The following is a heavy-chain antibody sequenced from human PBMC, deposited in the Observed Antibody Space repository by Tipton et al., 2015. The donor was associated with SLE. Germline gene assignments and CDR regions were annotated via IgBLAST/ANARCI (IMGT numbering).Heavy chain of an antibody. D-gene: IGHD5-12*01. CDR2: ISRSGDTK. CDR1: GGSMSGYF. Sequence: LSLTCNVSGGSMSGYFWSWIRQSPEKGLEWVSYISRSGDTKYYADSVKGRFIISRDNARNSLFLQMNSLRADDTAVYYCARGGPYSAYAHWGQGTLVTVSS. CDR3: ARGGPYSAYAH. J-gene: IGHJ4*02. V-gene: IGHV3-11*04.